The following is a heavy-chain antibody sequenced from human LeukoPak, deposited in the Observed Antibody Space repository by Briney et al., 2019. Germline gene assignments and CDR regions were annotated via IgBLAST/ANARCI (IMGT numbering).Heavy chain of an antibody. CDR3: ARDRGRYCSGGSCRDL. CDR2: ISAYNGDT. Sequence: ASVKVSCKASGYTFTGYYMHWVRQAPGQGLEWMGWISAYNGDTNYAQKVQGRVTMTTDTSTSTAYMELRSLRSDDTGVYYCARDRGRYCSGGSCRDLWGQGTLLTVSS. J-gene: IGHJ4*02. V-gene: IGHV1-18*04. D-gene: IGHD2-15*01. CDR1: GYTFTGYY.